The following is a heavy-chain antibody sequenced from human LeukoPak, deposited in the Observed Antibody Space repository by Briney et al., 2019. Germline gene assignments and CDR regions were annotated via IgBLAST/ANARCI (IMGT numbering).Heavy chain of an antibody. J-gene: IGHJ4*02. Sequence: SETLSLTCTVSGGSISSHYWSWIRQPPGKGLEWIGYIYYSGSSNYNPSLKSRVTISVDTSKNQFSLKLSSVTAADTAVYYCARDREIFDYWGQGTLVTVSS. CDR3: ARDREIFDY. V-gene: IGHV4-59*11. CDR1: GGSISSHY. CDR2: IYYSGSS.